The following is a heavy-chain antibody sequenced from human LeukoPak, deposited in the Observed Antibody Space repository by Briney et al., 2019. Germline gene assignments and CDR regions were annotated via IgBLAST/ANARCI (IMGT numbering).Heavy chain of an antibody. CDR2: IYYSGTT. CDR3: ARGSVTGYYTFDY. V-gene: IGHV4-59*12. D-gene: IGHD3-9*01. CDR1: GGSISGYY. Sequence: SETLSLTCTVSGGSISGYYWSWIRQPPGKGLEWIGYIYYSGTTNYNPSLKSRVTISVDTSKNHLSLKLSSVTAADTAVYYCARGSVTGYYTFDYWGQGTLVTVSS. J-gene: IGHJ4*02.